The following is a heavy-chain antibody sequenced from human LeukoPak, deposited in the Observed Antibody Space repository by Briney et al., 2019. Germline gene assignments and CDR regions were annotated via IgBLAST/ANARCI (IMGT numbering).Heavy chain of an antibody. CDR2: VNTNTGNP. CDR1: GYTFTSYG. V-gene: IGHV7-4-1*02. J-gene: IGHJ4*02. CDR3: ARGLFGEQQLVHELDY. Sequence: ASVKVSCKASGYTFTSYGISWVRQAPGQGLGWMGWVNTNTGNPTYAQGFTGRFVFSLDTSVSTAYLQISSLKAEDTAVYYCARGLFGEQQLVHELDYWGQGTLVTVSS. D-gene: IGHD6-13*01.